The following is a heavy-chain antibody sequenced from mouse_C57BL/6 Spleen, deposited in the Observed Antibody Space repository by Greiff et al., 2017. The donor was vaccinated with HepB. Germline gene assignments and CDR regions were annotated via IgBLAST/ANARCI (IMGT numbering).Heavy chain of an antibody. Sequence: EVQLQQSGPELVKPGASVKISCKPSGYTFTDYYMNWVKQSHGKSLEWIGDINPNNGGTSYNQKFKGKATLTVDKSSSTAYMELRSLTSEDSADYYCAKMFWYFDVWGTGTTVTVSS. CDR1: GYTFTDYY. J-gene: IGHJ1*03. CDR3: AKMFWYFDV. CDR2: INPNNGGT. V-gene: IGHV1-26*01.